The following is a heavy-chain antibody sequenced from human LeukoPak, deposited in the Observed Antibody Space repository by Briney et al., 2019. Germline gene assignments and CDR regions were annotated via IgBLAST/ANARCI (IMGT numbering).Heavy chain of an antibody. Sequence: PSETLSLTCAVSGYSISSGYYWGWIWQPPGKGLEWIGSIYHSGSTYYNPSLKSRVTISVDTSKNQFSLKMNSVTAADTAVYYCAREDYDSSGYYRPYWGQGTLVTVAS. CDR1: GYSISSGYY. D-gene: IGHD3-22*01. CDR2: IYHSGST. J-gene: IGHJ4*02. CDR3: AREDYDSSGYYRPY. V-gene: IGHV4-38-2*02.